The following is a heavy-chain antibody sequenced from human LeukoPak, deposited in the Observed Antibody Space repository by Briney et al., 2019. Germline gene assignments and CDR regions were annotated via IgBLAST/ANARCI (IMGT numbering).Heavy chain of an antibody. CDR3: ARDPGNSSGYYFDY. V-gene: IGHV3-33*01. D-gene: IGHD3-22*01. J-gene: IGHJ4*02. CDR2: IWYDGSNK. Sequence: GGSLRLSCAASGFTFSSYGMHWVRQAPGKGLEWVAVIWYDGSNKYYADSVKDRFTISRDNSKNTLYLQMNSLRAEDTAVYYCARDPGNSSGYYFDYWGQGTLVTVSS. CDR1: GFTFSSYG.